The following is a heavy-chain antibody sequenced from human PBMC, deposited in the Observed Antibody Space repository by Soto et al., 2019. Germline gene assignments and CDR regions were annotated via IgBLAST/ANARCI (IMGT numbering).Heavy chain of an antibody. D-gene: IGHD6-19*01. J-gene: IGHJ4*02. CDR2: INHSGST. V-gene: IGHV4-34*01. Sequence: SETLSLTCAVYGGSFSGYYWSWIRQPPGKGLEWIGEINHSGSTNYNPSLKSRVTISVDTSKNQFSLKLSSVTAADTAVYYCARGFREAVAGTANFDYWGQGTLVTVSS. CDR1: GGSFSGYY. CDR3: ARGFREAVAGTANFDY.